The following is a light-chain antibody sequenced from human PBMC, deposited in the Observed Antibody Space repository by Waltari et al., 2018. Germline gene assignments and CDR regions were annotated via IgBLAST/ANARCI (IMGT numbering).Light chain of an antibody. CDR1: QSISTY. Sequence: EIVLTQSPDTLSLSPGERATLSCRASQSISTYLAWYQQRPGQAPRLLIYDAPNRATGIPARFSGSGSGTDFTLTISSLEPEDFAVYYCQQRSNWWTFGQGTKVEIK. V-gene: IGKV3-11*01. CDR3: QQRSNWWT. J-gene: IGKJ1*01. CDR2: DAP.